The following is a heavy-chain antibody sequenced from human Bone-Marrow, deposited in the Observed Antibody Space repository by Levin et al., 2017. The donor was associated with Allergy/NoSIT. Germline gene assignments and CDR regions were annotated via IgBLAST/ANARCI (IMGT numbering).Heavy chain of an antibody. CDR2: ISGDGDST. V-gene: IGHV3-23*01. CDR1: GFTFSSNA. CDR3: AKEQTFRDDYGDFDY. J-gene: IGHJ4*02. Sequence: GGSLRLSCAASGFTFSSNAMSWVRQAPGKGLEWVSAISGDGDSTHYADSVKGRFTISRDNSENTLYLQMNSLRAEDTAVYYCAKEQTFRDDYGDFDYWGQGTLVTVSS. D-gene: IGHD4-17*01.